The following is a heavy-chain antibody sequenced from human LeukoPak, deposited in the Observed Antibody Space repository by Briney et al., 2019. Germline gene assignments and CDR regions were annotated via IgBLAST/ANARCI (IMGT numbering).Heavy chain of an antibody. Sequence: PSETLSLTXAVYGGSISDYYWSWIWQPPGKGLEWIGEINHSGSTNHNPSLKSRVTMSVDTSKNQFSLKLSSATAADTAVYYCARDAPYDFWSGYVANWFDPWGQGTLVTVSS. V-gene: IGHV4-34*01. CDR2: INHSGST. D-gene: IGHD3-3*01. J-gene: IGHJ5*02. CDR1: GGSISDYY. CDR3: ARDAPYDFWSGYVANWFDP.